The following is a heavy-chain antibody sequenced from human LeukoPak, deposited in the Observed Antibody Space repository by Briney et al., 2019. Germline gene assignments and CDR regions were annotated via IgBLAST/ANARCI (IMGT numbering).Heavy chain of an antibody. J-gene: IGHJ4*02. D-gene: IGHD4-17*01. V-gene: IGHV3-23*01. CDR2: ISGSSGST. Sequence: PGGSLRLSCAASGFTFSSYAMSWVRQAPGKGLEWVSAISGSSGSTYYADSVKGRFTISRDNSKNTLYLQMNSLRAEDTAVYYCAKIGEYGDYFDYWGQGTLVTVSS. CDR3: AKIGEYGDYFDY. CDR1: GFTFSSYA.